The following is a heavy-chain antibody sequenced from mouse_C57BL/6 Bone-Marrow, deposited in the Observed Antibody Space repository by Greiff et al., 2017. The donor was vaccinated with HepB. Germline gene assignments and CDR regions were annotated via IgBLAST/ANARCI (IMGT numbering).Heavy chain of an antibody. D-gene: IGHD2-5*01. CDR3: TRGSNYVEDY. Sequence: DVKLVESGAELVRPGASVKLSCTASGFNIQDDYMHWVKQRPEQGLEWIGWIDPENGDTEYASKFQGKATITADTSSNTAYLQLSSLTSEDTAVYYCTRGSNYVEDYWGQGTSVTVSS. V-gene: IGHV14-4*01. J-gene: IGHJ4*01. CDR1: GFNIQDDY. CDR2: IDPENGDT.